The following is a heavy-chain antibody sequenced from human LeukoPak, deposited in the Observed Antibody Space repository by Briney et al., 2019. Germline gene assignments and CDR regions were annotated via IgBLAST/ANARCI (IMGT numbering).Heavy chain of an antibody. D-gene: IGHD6-13*01. CDR1: GYTFTSYG. J-gene: IGHJ6*02. CDR3: ARECRPQSIAAAVWDYYYYGMDV. CDR2: ISAYNGNT. V-gene: IGHV1-18*01. Sequence: PRPSVKVSCKASGYTFTSYGISWVPQAPGQGLEWMGWISAYNGNTNYAQKLQGRVTMTTDTSTSTAYMELRSLRSDDTAVYYCARECRPQSIAAAVWDYYYYGMDVWGQGTTVTVSS.